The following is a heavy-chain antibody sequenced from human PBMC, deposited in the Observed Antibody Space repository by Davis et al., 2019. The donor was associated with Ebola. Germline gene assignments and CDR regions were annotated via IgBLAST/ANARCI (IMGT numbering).Heavy chain of an antibody. J-gene: IGHJ5*02. V-gene: IGHV4-39*01. CDR3: ARQGWSGYSLRHWLDP. D-gene: IGHD3-3*01. CDR1: GGSFISSRFY. Sequence: SETLSLTCTVSGGSFISSRFYWGCIRQPPRKGLEWIGSIYYSGITYYNPSLKSRVTISVDTSKNQFSLKLRSVTAAGTAVYYCARQGWSGYSLRHWLDPWGRGTLVTVSS. CDR2: IYYSGIT.